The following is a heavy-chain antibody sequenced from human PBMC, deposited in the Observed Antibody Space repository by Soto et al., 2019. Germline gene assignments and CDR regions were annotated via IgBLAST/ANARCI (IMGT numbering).Heavy chain of an antibody. CDR3: ANGERCSGPSCFLPYYYDMAV. D-gene: IGHD2-15*01. CDR2: ISASGRST. Sequence: EVQLVDSGGGLVQPGGSLRLSCAASGSTFSNYAMNWVRQAPGKGLEWVSAISASGRSTYYADSVRGRFTISRDNSKNTLYLKMNSLRAEDTAVYYCANGERCSGPSCFLPYYYDMAVWGQGTTVTVSS. CDR1: GSTFSNYA. V-gene: IGHV3-23*04. J-gene: IGHJ6*02.